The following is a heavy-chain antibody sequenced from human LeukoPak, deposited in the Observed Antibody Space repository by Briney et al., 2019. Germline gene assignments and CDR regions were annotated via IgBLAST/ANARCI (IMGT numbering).Heavy chain of an antibody. V-gene: IGHV4-59*01. J-gene: IGHJ4*02. CDR2: IYYSGST. D-gene: IGHD3-22*01. Sequence: SETLSLTCTVSGGSISSYYWSWIRQPPGKGLEWIGYIYYSGSTNYNPSLKSRVTISVDTSKNQFSLKLSSVTAADTAVYYCARVIEGDSSGYYVDYWGQGTLVTVS. CDR3: ARVIEGDSSGYYVDY. CDR1: GGSISSYY.